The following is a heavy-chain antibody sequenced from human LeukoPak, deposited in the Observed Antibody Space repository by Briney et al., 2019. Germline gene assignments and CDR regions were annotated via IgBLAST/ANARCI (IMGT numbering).Heavy chain of an antibody. CDR1: GFTFSSYE. V-gene: IGHV3-48*03. J-gene: IGHJ4*02. CDR3: ARDLLSGEGEQRGLDY. CDR2: IRSSGSTI. D-gene: IGHD3-16*01. Sequence: TGGSLRLSCAASGFTFSSYEMNWVRQAPGKGLEWVSYIRSSGSTIYHADSVKGRFTISRDNAKNSLYLQMNSLRAEDTAVYYCARDLLSGEGEQRGLDYWGQGTLVTVSS.